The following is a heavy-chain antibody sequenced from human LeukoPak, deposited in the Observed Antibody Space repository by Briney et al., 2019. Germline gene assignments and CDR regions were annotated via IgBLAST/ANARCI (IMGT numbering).Heavy chain of an antibody. CDR3: ARDRPFTYYDSTGVLDY. V-gene: IGHV3-9*01. Sequence: PGRSLRLSCAASGFTFDDYAMHWVRQAPGKGLEWVSGISWNSGSIGYADSVKGRFTISRDNAKDSLYLQMNNLRTEDTALYFCARDRPFTYYDSTGVLDYWCQGTLVTVSS. D-gene: IGHD3-22*01. CDR1: GFTFDDYA. CDR2: ISWNSGSI. J-gene: IGHJ4*02.